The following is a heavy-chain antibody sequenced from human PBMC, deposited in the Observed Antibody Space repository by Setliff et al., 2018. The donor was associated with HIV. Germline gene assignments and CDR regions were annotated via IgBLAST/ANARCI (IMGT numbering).Heavy chain of an antibody. CDR1: GFTFSAYA. D-gene: IGHD1-26*01. Sequence: GGSLRLSCEGFGFTFSAYAINWVRQAPGKGLEWVAVIPYDGNNKYYAESVKGRFTVSRDNSKNTLFLQMDSLNHEDTALYFCARSQWEVPILSWFDPWGQGTSVTVSS. J-gene: IGHJ5*02. V-gene: IGHV3-30-3*01. CDR3: ARSQWEVPILSWFDP. CDR2: IPYDGNNK.